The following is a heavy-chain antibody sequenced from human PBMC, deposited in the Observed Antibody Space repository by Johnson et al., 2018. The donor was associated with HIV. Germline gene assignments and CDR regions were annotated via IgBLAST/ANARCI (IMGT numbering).Heavy chain of an antibody. CDR3: AGGVNVAFDI. CDR2: INWNGGST. J-gene: IGHJ3*02. CDR1: GFTFDDYG. D-gene: IGHD2-21*01. Sequence: VQLVESGGGVVRPGGSLRLSCAASGFTFDDYGLSWVRQAPGKGLEWVSGINWNGGSTGYADSVKGRFTVSRDNSENTLYIQMNSLSVDDTAIYYCAGGVNVAFDIWGPGTMVTVSS. V-gene: IGHV3-20*04.